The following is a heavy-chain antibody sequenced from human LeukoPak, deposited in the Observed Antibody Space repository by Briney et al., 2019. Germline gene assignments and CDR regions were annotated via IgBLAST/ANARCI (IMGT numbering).Heavy chain of an antibody. D-gene: IGHD5-12*01. CDR3: TRAGWPSVDIVATS. V-gene: IGHV3-49*04. J-gene: IGHJ5*02. CDR2: IRSKAYGGTT. Sequence: QPGRSLRLSCTASGFTFGDYAMSWVRQAPGKGLEWVGFIRSKAYGGTTEYAASVKGRFTISRDDSKSIAYLQMNSLKTEDTAVYYCTRAGWPSVDIVATSWGQGTLVTVSS. CDR1: GFTFGDYA.